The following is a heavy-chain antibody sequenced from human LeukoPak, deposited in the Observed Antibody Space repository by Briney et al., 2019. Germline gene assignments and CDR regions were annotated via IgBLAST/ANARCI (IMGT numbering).Heavy chain of an antibody. CDR3: TTLTVASNFDY. V-gene: IGHV3-48*03. Sequence: PGGSLRLSCAASGFSFSVYEIHWVRQAPGKGLGWISDISSSGTTAYYADSVKGRFTISRDNAKNSLYLQMNSLRAEDTAVYHCTTLTVASNFDYWGQGTLVTVSS. CDR1: GFSFSVYE. J-gene: IGHJ4*02. D-gene: IGHD6-19*01. CDR2: ISSSGTTA.